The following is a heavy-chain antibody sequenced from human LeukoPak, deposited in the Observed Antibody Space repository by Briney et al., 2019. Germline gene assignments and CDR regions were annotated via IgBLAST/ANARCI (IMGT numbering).Heavy chain of an antibody. V-gene: IGHV4-61*02. CDR3: ARDSSSWYGSLH. CDR2: IYTSGST. D-gene: IGHD6-13*01. CDR1: GGSISSGSYY. J-gene: IGHJ1*01. Sequence: SETLSLTCTVSGGSISSGSYYWSWIRQPAGKGLEWIGRIYTSGSTNYNPSLKSRVTISVDTSKNQFSLKLSSVTAADTAVYYCARDSSSWYGSLHWGQGTLVTVSS.